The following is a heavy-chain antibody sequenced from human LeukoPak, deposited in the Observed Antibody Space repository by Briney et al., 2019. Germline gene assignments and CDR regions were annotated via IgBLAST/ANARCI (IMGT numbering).Heavy chain of an antibody. D-gene: IGHD1-1*01. V-gene: IGHV1-46*01. CDR3: ARERRVSGTTYGWFDP. CDR2: INPSGGST. J-gene: IGHJ5*02. CDR1: GYTFTSYY. Sequence: ASVKVSCKASGYTFTSYYMHWVRQAPGQGLEWMGIINPSGGSTSYAQKFQGRVTMTRDTSTSTVYMELSSLRSEDTAVYYCARERRVSGTTYGWFDPWGQGTLVTVSS.